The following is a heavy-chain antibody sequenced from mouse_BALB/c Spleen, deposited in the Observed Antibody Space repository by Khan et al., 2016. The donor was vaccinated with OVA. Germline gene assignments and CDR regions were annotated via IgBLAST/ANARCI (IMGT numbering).Heavy chain of an antibody. Sequence: VQLQESGPGLVAPSQSLAITCTVSGFSLSRYNIHWVRQPPGKRLEWLGIIRGGGGTDYNSTHISRLSISTDNSNSEVFLKMNSLQTDDTSMYYCARAYYRDAGNDAMDYWGQGTSVTVSS. V-gene: IGHV2-6-4*01. CDR1: GFSLSRYN. CDR2: IRGGGGT. CDR3: ARAYYRDAGNDAMDY. D-gene: IGHD2-14*01. J-gene: IGHJ4*01.